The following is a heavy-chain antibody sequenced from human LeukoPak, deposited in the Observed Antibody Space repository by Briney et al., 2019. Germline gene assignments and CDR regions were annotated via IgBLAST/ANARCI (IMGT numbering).Heavy chain of an antibody. J-gene: IGHJ4*01. CDR2: INQDGSQK. CDR3: VRDVSSGWAFDY. V-gene: IGHV3-7*01. CDR1: GFTFTKYW. Sequence: PGGSLRLSCSASGFTFTKYWMSWIRQLPGQGLEWVANINQDGSQKYYVDSVKGRFTNSRDNAKNSLFLQLNRQRAEDTAVYYCVRDVSSGWAFDYWGHGTLVTVSS. D-gene: IGHD6-19*01.